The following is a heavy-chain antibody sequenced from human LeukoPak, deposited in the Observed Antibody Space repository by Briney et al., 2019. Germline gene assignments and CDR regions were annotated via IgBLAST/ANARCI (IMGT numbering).Heavy chain of an antibody. Sequence: PSETLSLTCTVSGGSISSYYWSWIRQPPGKGLEWIGYIYYSGSTNYNPSLKSRVTISVDTSKNQFSLKLSSVTAADTAVYYCARDRAVTTNFDCWSQGTLVTVSS. V-gene: IGHV4-59*01. CDR3: ARDRAVTTNFDC. CDR2: IYYSGST. CDR1: GGSISSYY. D-gene: IGHD4-17*01. J-gene: IGHJ4*02.